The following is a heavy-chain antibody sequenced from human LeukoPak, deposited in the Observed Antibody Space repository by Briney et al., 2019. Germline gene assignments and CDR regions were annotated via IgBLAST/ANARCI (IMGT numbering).Heavy chain of an antibody. CDR1: GASFSGYY. J-gene: IGHJ6*03. D-gene: IGHD3-16*01. Sequence: SETLSLTCAVYGASFSGYYWSWIRQPPGKGLEWIGEINHSGSTNYNPSLKSRVTISVDTSKNQFSLKLSSVTAADTAVYYCARTLHYYYYMDVWGKGTTVTVSS. V-gene: IGHV4-34*01. CDR3: ARTLHYYYYMDV. CDR2: INHSGST.